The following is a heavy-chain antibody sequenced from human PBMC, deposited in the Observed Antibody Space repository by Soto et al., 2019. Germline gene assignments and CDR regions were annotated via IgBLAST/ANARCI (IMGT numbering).Heavy chain of an antibody. Sequence: SETLSLTCAVYGGSFSGYYWSWIRQPPGKGLEWIGEINHSGSTNYNPSLKSRVTISVDTSKNQFSLKLSFVTAPDTVLYYCARTPPRSVAYYDILTGQSRGAFDIWGQGTMVTVSS. J-gene: IGHJ3*02. CDR2: INHSGST. V-gene: IGHV4-34*01. CDR1: GGSFSGYY. CDR3: ARTPPRSVAYYDILTGQSRGAFDI. D-gene: IGHD3-9*01.